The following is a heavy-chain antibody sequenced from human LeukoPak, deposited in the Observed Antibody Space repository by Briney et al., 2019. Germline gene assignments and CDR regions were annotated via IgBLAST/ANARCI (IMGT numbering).Heavy chain of an antibody. D-gene: IGHD2-15*01. V-gene: IGHV1-2*02. Sequence: ASVKVSCKASGYTFTAYYIHWVRQAPGQGLEWMGWLNPNSGDTSYAQNFQGRVTMTRDTSITTGYMELSRLNSDDAAVYFCAIGGQAYYFNYWGQGIPVTVSS. CDR3: AIGGQAYYFNY. CDR1: GYTFTAYY. CDR2: LNPNSGDT. J-gene: IGHJ4*02.